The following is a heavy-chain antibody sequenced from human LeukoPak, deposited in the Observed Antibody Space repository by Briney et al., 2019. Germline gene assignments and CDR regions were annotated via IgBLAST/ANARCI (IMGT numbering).Heavy chain of an antibody. CDR3: AREGRTPPGYFDY. CDR2: IKQDGSEK. D-gene: IGHD4-23*01. CDR1: GFTFSSYW. V-gene: IGHV3-7*01. Sequence: GGSLGLSCAASGFTFSSYWMSWVRQAPGKGLEWVANIKQDGSEKYYVDSVKGRFTISRDNAKNSLYLQMNSLRAEDTAVYYCAREGRTPPGYFDYWGQGTLVTVSS. J-gene: IGHJ4*02.